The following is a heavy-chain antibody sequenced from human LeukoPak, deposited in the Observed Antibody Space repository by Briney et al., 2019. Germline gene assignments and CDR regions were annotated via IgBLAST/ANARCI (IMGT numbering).Heavy chain of an antibody. J-gene: IGHJ4*02. V-gene: IGHV1-24*01. CDR1: GYTLTELS. CDR3: ATGKGRRLYIVGATNVLLN. CDR2: FDPEDGET. Sequence: GASVKVSCKVSGYTLTELSMHWVRQAPGKGLEWMGGFDPEDGETIYAQEFQGRVTMTEDTSTDTAYMELSSLRSEDTAVYYCATGKGRRLYIVGATNVLLNWGQGTLVTVSS. D-gene: IGHD1-26*01.